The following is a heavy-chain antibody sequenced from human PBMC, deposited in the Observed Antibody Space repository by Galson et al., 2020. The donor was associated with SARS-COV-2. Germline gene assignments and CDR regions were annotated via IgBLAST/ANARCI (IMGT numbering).Heavy chain of an antibody. Sequence: GGSLRLSCVASGFTFSSYGMSWVRQAPGQGLDWVATTSATTYYADSVKGRFTISRDDSKNMLYLQMNGLRADDTAVYYCAKDLVRGIGYMDVWGSGTTVTISS. CDR3: AKDLVRGIGYMDV. J-gene: IGHJ6*03. CDR2: TSATT. D-gene: IGHD3-10*01. CDR1: GFTFSSYG. V-gene: IGHV3-23*01.